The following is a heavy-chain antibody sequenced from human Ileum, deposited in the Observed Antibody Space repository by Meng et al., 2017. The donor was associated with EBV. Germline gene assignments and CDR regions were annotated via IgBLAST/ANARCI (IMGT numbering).Heavy chain of an antibody. CDR2: IYYSGST. V-gene: IGHV4-4*02. D-gene: IGHD3-10*01. Sequence: QVRLQESGPGLGKPSGPRSLTCAVSGGSISSSNWWNWVRQPPGKGLEWIGEIYYSGSTIYNPSLKSRVTISVDKSKNLFSLKLSSVTAADTAVYYCARGYGSGRDYFDYWGQGTLVTVSS. CDR1: GGSISSSNW. J-gene: IGHJ4*02. CDR3: ARGYGSGRDYFDY.